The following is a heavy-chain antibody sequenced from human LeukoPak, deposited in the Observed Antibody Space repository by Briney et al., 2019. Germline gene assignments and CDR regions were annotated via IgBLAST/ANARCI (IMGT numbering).Heavy chain of an antibody. Sequence: PSETLSLTCAVYGGSFSGYYWSWIRQPPGKGLEWIGEINDSGSTNYNPSLKSRGTISVTTSKIQFSLKLSSVTAADTAVYYCARVHYDSSGYYYAWFDPWGQGTLVTVSS. CDR2: INDSGST. CDR3: ARVHYDSSGYYYAWFDP. D-gene: IGHD3-22*01. CDR1: GGSFSGYY. V-gene: IGHV4-34*01. J-gene: IGHJ5*02.